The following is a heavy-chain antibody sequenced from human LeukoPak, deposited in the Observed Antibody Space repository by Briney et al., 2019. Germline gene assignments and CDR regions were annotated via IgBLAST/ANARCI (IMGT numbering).Heavy chain of an antibody. Sequence: PSETLSLTCTVSGYSISSGYYWSWIRQPPGKGLEWIGEINHSGSTNYNPSLKSRVTISVDTSKNQFSLKPSSVTAADTAVYYCARGLYDYVWGSYRQPYYFDYWGQGTLVTVSS. CDR1: GYSISSGYY. J-gene: IGHJ4*02. CDR2: INHSGST. V-gene: IGHV4-38-2*02. CDR3: ARGLYDYVWGSYRQPYYFDY. D-gene: IGHD3-16*02.